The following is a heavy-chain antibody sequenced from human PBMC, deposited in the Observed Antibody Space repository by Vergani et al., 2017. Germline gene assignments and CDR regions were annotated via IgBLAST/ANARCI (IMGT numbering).Heavy chain of an antibody. Sequence: VKLEESGGGWVQPGGSLRLSCVVSGFDFSSYIMNWVRQAPGKGLEWVSFVSTGTKSQSYAESVKGRFTISRDNSKNMLYLQMNSLRAEDTAVYYCARLSYDTTPYLQGGYDCWGQGTLVSVSS. CDR2: VSTGTKSQ. CDR1: GFDFSSYI. CDR3: ARLSYDTTPYLQGGYDC. V-gene: IGHV3-48*01. J-gene: IGHJ4*02. D-gene: IGHD3-22*01.